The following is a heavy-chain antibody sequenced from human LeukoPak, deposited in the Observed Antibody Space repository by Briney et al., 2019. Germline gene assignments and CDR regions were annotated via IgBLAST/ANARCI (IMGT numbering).Heavy chain of an antibody. J-gene: IGHJ4*02. CDR3: AKDVEFPVVVPAAVDY. Sequence: PGGSLRLSCAASGFTFSSYGMHWVRQAPGKGLEWVAVISYDGSNKYYADSVKGRFTISRDNSKNTLYLQMNSLRAEDTAVYYCAKDVEFPVVVPAAVDYWGQGTLVTVSS. V-gene: IGHV3-30*18. CDR2: ISYDGSNK. CDR1: GFTFSSYG. D-gene: IGHD2-2*01.